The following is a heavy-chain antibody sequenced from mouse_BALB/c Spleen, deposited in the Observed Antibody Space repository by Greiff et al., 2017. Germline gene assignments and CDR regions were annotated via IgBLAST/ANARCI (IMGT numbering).Heavy chain of an antibody. Sequence: EVQGVESGPGLVKPSQSLSLTCTVTGYSITSDYAWNWIRQFPGNKLEWMGYISYSGSTSYNPSLKSRISITRDTSKNQFFLQLNSVTTEDTATYYCASHYYGYGYAMDYWGQGTSVTVSS. V-gene: IGHV3-2*02. CDR1: GYSITSDYA. CDR3: ASHYYGYGYAMDY. J-gene: IGHJ4*01. CDR2: ISYSGST. D-gene: IGHD1-2*01.